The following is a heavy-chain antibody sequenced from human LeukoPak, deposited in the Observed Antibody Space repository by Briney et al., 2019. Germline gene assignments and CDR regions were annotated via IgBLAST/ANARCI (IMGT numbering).Heavy chain of an antibody. J-gene: IGHJ4*02. CDR3: ARDLPDYYDTSGYFKPFDY. Sequence: ASVKLSCKASGYTFTSYAMHWVRQAPGQRLEWMGWSNAGNGDTKYSQEFQGRVTIIRDKSASTAYMELRSLRSDDTAVYYCARDLPDYYDTSGYFKPFDYWGQGTLVTVPS. CDR2: SNAGNGDT. V-gene: IGHV1-3*02. D-gene: IGHD3-22*01. CDR1: GYTFTSYA.